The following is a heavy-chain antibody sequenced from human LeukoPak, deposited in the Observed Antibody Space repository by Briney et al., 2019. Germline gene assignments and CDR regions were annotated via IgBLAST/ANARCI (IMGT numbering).Heavy chain of an antibody. J-gene: IGHJ4*02. CDR1: GITFSSYA. V-gene: IGHV3-30-3*01. Sequence: GGSLRLSSAASGITFSSYAMHWVRQAPGKGLEWVAVISYDGSNKYYADSVKGRFTISRDNSKNTLYLQMNSLRAEDTAVYYCLSDGAGDYWGQGTVVTVSS. CDR3: LSDGAGDY. CDR2: ISYDGSNK. D-gene: IGHD3-16*01.